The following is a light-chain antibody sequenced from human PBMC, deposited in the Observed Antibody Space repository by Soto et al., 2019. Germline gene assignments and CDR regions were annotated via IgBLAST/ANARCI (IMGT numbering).Light chain of an antibody. CDR1: TGSVTSSHF. CDR2: NTS. Sequence: QAVVTQEPSLTVSPGGTVTLTCGSSTGSVTSSHFPYWIQQKPGQAPRTMICNTSNKHSWTPARFSGSLLGGKAALTLSGAQPEDEAEYYCLLAYSGARIFGGGTKVTVL. CDR3: LLAYSGARI. J-gene: IGLJ2*01. V-gene: IGLV7-46*01.